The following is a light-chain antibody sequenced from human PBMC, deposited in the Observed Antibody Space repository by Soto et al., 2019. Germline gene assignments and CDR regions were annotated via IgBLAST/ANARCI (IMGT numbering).Light chain of an antibody. V-gene: IGKV1-16*01. CDR2: AAT. CDR3: QQYNNYCT. Sequence: IQMTQSPSSLSASVGDRVTFICRASQDIGKFLTWFQQKPGKAPKSLIYAATTLQSGVPSRFSGSGSGTDFTLTISSLQPEDFAAYYCQQYNNYCTFGQGTKVDIK. J-gene: IGKJ2*02. CDR1: QDIGKF.